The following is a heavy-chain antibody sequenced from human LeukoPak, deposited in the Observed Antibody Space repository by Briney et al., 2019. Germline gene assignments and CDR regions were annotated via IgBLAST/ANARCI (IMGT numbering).Heavy chain of an antibody. Sequence: GGSLRLSCAASGFTVSSNYMSWVRLAPGKGLEWVSVIYSGGSTYYADSVKGRFTISRDNSKNTLYLQMNSLGAEDTAVYYCARVGYYDSSGYSLFGDYWGQGTLVTVSS. V-gene: IGHV3-53*01. D-gene: IGHD3-22*01. CDR2: IYSGGST. CDR1: GFTVSSNY. CDR3: ARVGYYDSSGYSLFGDY. J-gene: IGHJ4*02.